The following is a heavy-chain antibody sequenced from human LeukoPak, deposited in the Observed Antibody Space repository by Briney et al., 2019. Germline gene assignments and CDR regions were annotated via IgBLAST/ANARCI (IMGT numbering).Heavy chain of an antibody. D-gene: IGHD4-17*01. V-gene: IGHV6-1*01. CDR3: ARGSDYGDYYDY. J-gene: IGHJ4*02. CDR1: GDSVSSNSVT. Sequence: SQTLSLTCAISGDSVSSNSVTWNRIRQSPSRGLEWLGRTYYRSTWYNDYAVSVRGRITVNPDTSKNQFSLHLNSVTPEDTAVYYCARGSDYGDYYDYWGQGTLVTVSS. CDR2: TYYRSTWYN.